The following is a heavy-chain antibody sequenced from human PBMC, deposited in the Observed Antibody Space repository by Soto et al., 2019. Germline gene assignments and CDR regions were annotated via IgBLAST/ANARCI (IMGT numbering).Heavy chain of an antibody. J-gene: IGHJ4*02. CDR3: ARASGAAAAYYFEY. CDR1: GYTFTSYA. V-gene: IGHV1-3*01. D-gene: IGHD6-13*01. CDR2: INAGNGNT. Sequence: QVQLVQSGAEVKKPGASVKVSCKASGYTFTSYAMHWVRQAPGQRLEWMGWINAGNGNTKYSQKFQGRVTITRDTSVNTAYMELSSLRSEDTAVYYCARASGAAAAYYFEYWGQGTLVTVSS.